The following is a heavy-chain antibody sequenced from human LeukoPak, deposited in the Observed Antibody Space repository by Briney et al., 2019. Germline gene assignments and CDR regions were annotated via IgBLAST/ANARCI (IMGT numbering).Heavy chain of an antibody. V-gene: IGHV3-7*05. CDR2: IKQDGSEK. CDR1: GFSFSDYW. D-gene: IGHD2-21*01. Sequence: GGSLRLSCAASGFSFSDYWMSWVRQAPGKGPEWVANIKQDGSEKYYVDSVKGRFTISRDNAKNSLYLQMNSLRAEDTAVYYCARYRADCFDIWGQGTMVTVSS. CDR3: ARYRADCFDI. J-gene: IGHJ3*02.